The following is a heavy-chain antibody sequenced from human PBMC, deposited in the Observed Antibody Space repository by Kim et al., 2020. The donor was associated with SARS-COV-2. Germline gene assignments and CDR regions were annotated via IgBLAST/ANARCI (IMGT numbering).Heavy chain of an antibody. Sequence: SNGGSTYYADSVKGRFTISRDNSKNTLYLQMSSLRAEDTAVYYCVKVRLPWGQGTLVTVSS. CDR3: VKVRLP. D-gene: IGHD4-17*01. J-gene: IGHJ5*02. CDR2: SNGGST. V-gene: IGHV3-64D*06.